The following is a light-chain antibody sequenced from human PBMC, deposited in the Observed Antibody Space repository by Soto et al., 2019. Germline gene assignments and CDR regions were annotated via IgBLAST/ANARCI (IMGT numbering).Light chain of an antibody. CDR1: YSNVGANP. Sequence: QSVLTQPPSASGTPGRTVTISCSGSYSNVGANPVSWYQQVPGRAPQLLIYSNNQRPAGVPGRFSGSRSDTSASLSISGLQSADEVDYYCASWDDTLNDYVFGTGTKVTVL. CDR2: SNN. CDR3: ASWDDTLNDYV. J-gene: IGLJ1*01. V-gene: IGLV1-44*01.